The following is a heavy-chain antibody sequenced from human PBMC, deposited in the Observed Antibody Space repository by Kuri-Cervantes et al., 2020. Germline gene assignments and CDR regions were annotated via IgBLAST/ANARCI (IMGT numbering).Heavy chain of an antibody. CDR1: GGTFSSYT. D-gene: IGHD3-22*01. Sequence: SVKVSCKASGGTFSSYTISWMRQAPGQGLEWMGGIIPIFGTANYVQKFQGRVTIIADKSTSTAYMEVSSLRSEDTAVYYCAKESPPMIWDYFDYWGQGTLVTVSS. V-gene: IGHV1-69*06. J-gene: IGHJ4*02. CDR2: IIPIFGTA. CDR3: AKESPPMIWDYFDY.